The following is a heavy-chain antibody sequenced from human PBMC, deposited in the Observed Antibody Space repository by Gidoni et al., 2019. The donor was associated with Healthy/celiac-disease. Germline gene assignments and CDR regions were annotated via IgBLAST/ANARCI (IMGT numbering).Heavy chain of an antibody. CDR3: ARGEKGAAAYYYYGMDV. D-gene: IGHD2-2*01. CDR2: ISAYNGNT. CDR1: GYTFTSYG. J-gene: IGHJ6*02. V-gene: IGHV1-18*01. Sequence: QVQLVQPGAEVKKPGASVKVSCKASGYTFTSYGISRVRQTPGQGLEWMGWISAYNGNTNYAQKLQGRVTMTTDASTSTAYMELRSLRSDDTAVYYCARGEKGAAAYYYYGMDVWGQGTTVTVSS.